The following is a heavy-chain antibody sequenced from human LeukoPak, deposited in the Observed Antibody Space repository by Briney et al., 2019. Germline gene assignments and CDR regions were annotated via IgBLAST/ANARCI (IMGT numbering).Heavy chain of an antibody. CDR1: GYILTDYY. V-gene: IGHV1-2*02. CDR3: ARGGSYYYGSGSYPSGYYYYYMDV. Sequence: APVKVSCKASGYILTDYYMHWVRQAPGQGLEWMGWINPNSGGTNYAQKFQGRVTMTRDTSISTAYMELSRLRSDDTAVYYCARGGSYYYGSGSYPSGYYYYYMDVWGKGTTVTVSS. D-gene: IGHD3-10*01. CDR2: INPNSGGT. J-gene: IGHJ6*03.